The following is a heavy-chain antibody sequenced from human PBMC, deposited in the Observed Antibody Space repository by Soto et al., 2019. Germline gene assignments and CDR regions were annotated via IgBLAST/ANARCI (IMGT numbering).Heavy chain of an antibody. CDR1: GLTFDDYT. J-gene: IGHJ6*02. CDR2: INWDGSST. D-gene: IGHD6-25*01. CDR3: AKGLSSGWPAAAMDV. V-gene: IGHV3-43*01. Sequence: EVQLVESGGVVVRPGGSLRLSCAASGLTFDDYTMHWVRQAPGKGLEWVSLINWDGSSTYYADSVKGRFTISRDNSKNSLYLQMNSLRIEDTAFYYCAKGLSSGWPAAAMDVWGRGTTVTVS.